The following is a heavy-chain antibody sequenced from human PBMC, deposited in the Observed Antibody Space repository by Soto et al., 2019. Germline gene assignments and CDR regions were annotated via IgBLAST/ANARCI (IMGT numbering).Heavy chain of an antibody. D-gene: IGHD3-22*01. J-gene: IGHJ6*02. CDR2: IWYDGSNK. Sequence: GSLRLSCAASGFTFSSYGMHWVRQAPGKGLEWVAVIWYDGSNKYYADSVKGRFTISRDNSKNTLYLQMNSLRAEDTAVYYCARDRYYYDSSGYYVETSYYYYGMDVWGQGTTVTVSS. V-gene: IGHV3-33*01. CDR1: GFTFSSYG. CDR3: ARDRYYYDSSGYYVETSYYYYGMDV.